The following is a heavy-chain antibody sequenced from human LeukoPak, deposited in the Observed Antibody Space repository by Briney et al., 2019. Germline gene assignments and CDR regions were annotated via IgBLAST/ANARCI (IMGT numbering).Heavy chain of an antibody. CDR2: IRDNGRDK. CDR3: AREGSFNSFDY. D-gene: IGHD2/OR15-2a*01. Sequence: GGSLRLSCAGSGIRFNMHWVRQAPGEGLEWVAFIRDNGRDKYYADSVKGRFAISRDNSKTTLYLQMNSLRAEDTALYYCAREGSFNSFDYWGQGTLVTVSS. CDR1: GIRFN. V-gene: IGHV3-30*02. J-gene: IGHJ4*02.